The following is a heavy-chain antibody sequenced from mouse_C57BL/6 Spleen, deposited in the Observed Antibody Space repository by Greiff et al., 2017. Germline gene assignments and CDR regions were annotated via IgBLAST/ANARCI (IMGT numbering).Heavy chain of an antibody. CDR3: GYYYGSSYVCDY. J-gene: IGHJ2*01. D-gene: IGHD1-1*01. CDR2: IYPRSGNT. Sequence: VQLQQSGAELARPGASVKLSCKASGYTFTSYGISWVKQRTGQGLEWIGEIYPRSGNTYYNEKFKGKATLTADKSSSTAYMELRSLTSEDSAVYFCGYYYGSSYVCDYWGQGTTLTVSS. CDR1: GYTFTSYG. V-gene: IGHV1-81*01.